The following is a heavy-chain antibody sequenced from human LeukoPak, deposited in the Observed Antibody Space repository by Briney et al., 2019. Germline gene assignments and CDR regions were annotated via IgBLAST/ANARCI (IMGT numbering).Heavy chain of an antibody. V-gene: IGHV4-39*07. CDR1: GGSISSSSYY. D-gene: IGHD3-22*01. J-gene: IGHJ3*02. CDR3: ARDRTYYDEAFDI. Sequence: SETLSLTCTVSGGSISSSSYYWGWIRQPPGKGLEWIGSIYYSGSTNYNPSLKSRVTISVDTSKNQFSLKLSSVTAADTAVYYCARDRTYYDEAFDIWGQGTMVTVSS. CDR2: IYYSGST.